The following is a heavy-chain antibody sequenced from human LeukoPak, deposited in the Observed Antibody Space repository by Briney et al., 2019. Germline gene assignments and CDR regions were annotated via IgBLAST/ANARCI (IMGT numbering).Heavy chain of an antibody. V-gene: IGHV4-39*01. Sequence: PSETLSLTCTVSGGSISSSSYYWGWIRQPPGKGLEWIGSIYYSGSTYYNPSLKSRVTISVDTSKNQFSLKLSSVTAADTAVYYCAAGPERYSVLWGQGTLVTVSS. D-gene: IGHD1-14*01. CDR1: GGSISSSSYY. CDR2: IYYSGST. J-gene: IGHJ4*02. CDR3: AAGPERYSVL.